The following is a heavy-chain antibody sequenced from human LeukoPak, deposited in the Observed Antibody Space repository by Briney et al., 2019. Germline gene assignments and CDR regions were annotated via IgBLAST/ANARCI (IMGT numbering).Heavy chain of an antibody. CDR2: IWYDGSNK. D-gene: IGHD1-26*01. CDR3: ARGSGSFSGGFDY. V-gene: IGHV3-33*01. J-gene: IGHJ4*02. CDR1: GFTFSSYG. Sequence: GGSLRLSCVVSGFTFSSYGMHWVRQAPGKGLEWVALIWYDGSNKYYADSVKGRFTISRDNSKNTLYLQMNSLRAEDTAVYYCARGSGSFSGGFDYWGQGTLVTVSS.